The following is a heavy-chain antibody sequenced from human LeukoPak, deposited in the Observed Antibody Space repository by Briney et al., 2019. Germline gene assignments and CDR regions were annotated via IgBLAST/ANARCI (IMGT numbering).Heavy chain of an antibody. Sequence: GGSLRLSCAASGFTFSSYAMSWVRQAPGKGLEWVSAISGSGGSTYYADSVKGRFTISRDNSKNTLYLQMKSLRAEDTAVYYCASGRGSGSYSPLDYWGQGTLVTVSS. CDR1: GFTFSSYA. CDR3: ASGRGSGSYSPLDY. CDR2: ISGSGGST. D-gene: IGHD3-10*01. J-gene: IGHJ4*02. V-gene: IGHV3-23*01.